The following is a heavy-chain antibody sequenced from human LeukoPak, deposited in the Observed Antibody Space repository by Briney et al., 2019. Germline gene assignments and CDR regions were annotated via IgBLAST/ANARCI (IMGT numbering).Heavy chain of an antibody. D-gene: IGHD3-22*01. CDR1: GGSISSYY. CDR3: ARKYYDSSGYPRRYWYFDL. V-gene: IGHV4-59*08. J-gene: IGHJ2*01. CDR2: IYYSGST. Sequence: SGTLSLTCAVSGGSISSYYWSWIRQPPGKGLEWIGYIYYSGSTNYNPSLKSRVTISVDTSKNQFSLKLSSVTAADTAVYYCARKYYDSSGYPRRYWYFDLWGRGTLVTVSS.